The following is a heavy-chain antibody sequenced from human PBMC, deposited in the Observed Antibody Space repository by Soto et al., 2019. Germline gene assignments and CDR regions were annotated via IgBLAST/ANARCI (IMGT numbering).Heavy chain of an antibody. Sequence: SETLSLTCTVSGGSISSGGYYWSWIRQHPEKGLEWIGYIYYSGSTYYNPSLKSRVTISVDTSKNQFSLKLSSVTAADTAVYYCARIIRHIVVVPAARSYYYYKDVWGKGTTVTVSS. CDR1: GGSISSGGYY. CDR2: IYYSGST. D-gene: IGHD2-2*01. J-gene: IGHJ6*03. V-gene: IGHV4-31*03. CDR3: ARIIRHIVVVPAARSYYYYKDV.